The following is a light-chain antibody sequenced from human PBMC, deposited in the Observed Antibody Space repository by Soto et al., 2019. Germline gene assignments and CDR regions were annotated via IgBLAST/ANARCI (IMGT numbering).Light chain of an antibody. Sequence: EFVLTQSPGTLSLSPGERATLSCRASQSLTNSFIAWYQQKPGQAPRLLIYDTSSRASGIPDRFSGSGSGTDFTLTISRLETEDFAVFYYQQYGTSEIIFGQGTRLEIK. J-gene: IGKJ5*01. V-gene: IGKV3-20*01. CDR3: QQYGTSEII. CDR2: DTS. CDR1: QSLTNSF.